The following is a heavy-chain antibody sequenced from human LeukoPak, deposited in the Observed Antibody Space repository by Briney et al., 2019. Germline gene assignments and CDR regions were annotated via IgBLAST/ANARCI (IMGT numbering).Heavy chain of an antibody. Sequence: GASVKVSCKASGGTFSSYAISWVRQAPGQGLEWMGGIIPIFGIANYAQKFQGRVTITADESTSTAYMELSSLRSEDTAVYYCARDPNYYDSSGGDYWGQGTLVTVSS. CDR3: ARDPNYYDSSGGDY. J-gene: IGHJ4*02. D-gene: IGHD3-22*01. CDR2: IIPIFGIA. V-gene: IGHV1-69*13. CDR1: GGTFSSYA.